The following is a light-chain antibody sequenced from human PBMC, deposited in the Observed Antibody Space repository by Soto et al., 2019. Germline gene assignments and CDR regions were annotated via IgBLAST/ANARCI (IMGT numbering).Light chain of an antibody. CDR1: SSDVGGYNY. CDR3: SSYEGSNNLV. Sequence: QSALTQPPSASGSPGQSVTISCTGTSSDVGGYNYVSWYQQHPGKAPKLMIYEVTKRPSGVPDRFSGSKSGNTASLTVSGLQAEDEADYYCSSYEGSNNLVFGGGTEVTVL. J-gene: IGLJ2*01. CDR2: EVT. V-gene: IGLV2-8*01.